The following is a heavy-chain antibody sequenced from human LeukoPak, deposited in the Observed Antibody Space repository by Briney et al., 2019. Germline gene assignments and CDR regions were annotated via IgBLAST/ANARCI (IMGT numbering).Heavy chain of an antibody. Sequence: GGSLRLSCAASGFTVSTNYMSWVRQAPGRGLQWVSLITGDGGTTSYADSVKGRFTISRDNSKNSLYLHMNSLRNEDTALYYCAKGHFGAGHYWGQGTLVTVSS. D-gene: IGHD3-3*01. CDR3: AKGHFGAGHY. J-gene: IGHJ4*02. V-gene: IGHV3-43*02. CDR2: ITGDGGTT. CDR1: GFTVSTNY.